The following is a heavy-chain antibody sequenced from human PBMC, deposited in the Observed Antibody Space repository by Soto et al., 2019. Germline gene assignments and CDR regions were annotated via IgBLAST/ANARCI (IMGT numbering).Heavy chain of an antibody. CDR3: ASGPLSSSWYDHPRYFDY. CDR2: IYYSGST. J-gene: IGHJ4*02. V-gene: IGHV4-39*01. Sequence: PSETLSLTCTVSGGSISSSIYYWGWIRQPPGKGLEWIGSIYYSGSTYYNPSLKSRVTISVDTSKSQFSLKLSSVTAADTAVYYCASGPLSSSWYDHPRYFDYWGQGTLVTVSS. D-gene: IGHD6-13*01. CDR1: GGSISSSIYY.